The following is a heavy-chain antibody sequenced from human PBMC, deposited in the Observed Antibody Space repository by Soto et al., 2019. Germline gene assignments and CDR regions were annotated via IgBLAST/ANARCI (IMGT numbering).Heavy chain of an antibody. CDR3: ARGHICGYEEY. D-gene: IGHD5-12*01. J-gene: IGHJ4*02. CDR1: GFTFSSYS. Sequence: EVQLVESGGGLVQPGGSLRLSCAASGFTFSSYSMNWVRQAPGKGLEWVSYISSSSSTIYYADSVKGRFTISRDNAKNSLYLQMNSPRDDDTAVYYCARGHICGYEEYCGQGTLVTVSS. CDR2: ISSSSSTI. V-gene: IGHV3-48*02.